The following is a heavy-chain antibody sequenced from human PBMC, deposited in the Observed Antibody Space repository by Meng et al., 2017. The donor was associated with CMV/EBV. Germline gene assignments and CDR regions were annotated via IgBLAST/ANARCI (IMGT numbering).Heavy chain of an antibody. CDR3: ARVQVRGEMATPAGY. CDR2: INPNSGGT. D-gene: IGHD5-24*01. J-gene: IGHJ4*02. V-gene: IGHV1-2*02. CDR1: GYTFTGYY. Sequence: QVQLVQCGAEVKKPGASVKVSCKASGYTFTGYYMHWVRQAPGQGLEWMGWINPNSGGTNYAQKFQGRVTMTRDTSISTAYMELSRLRSDDTAVYYCARVQVRGEMATPAGYWGQGTLVTVSS.